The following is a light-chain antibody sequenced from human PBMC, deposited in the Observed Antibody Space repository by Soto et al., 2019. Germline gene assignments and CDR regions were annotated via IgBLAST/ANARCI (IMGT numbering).Light chain of an antibody. V-gene: IGLV1-44*01. J-gene: IGLJ3*02. CDR3: AVWDDSPDSPSGVSWV. CDR2: SDD. CDR1: ISNIGSKT. Sequence: QSVLTQPPSASGTPGQGVTISCSGSISNIGSKTVKWYQQFPGTAPQLLIYSDDQRPSGVPDRFSGSKSGTSASLAISGLQAEDEADYYCAVWDDSPDSPSGVSWVFGGGTKVTVL.